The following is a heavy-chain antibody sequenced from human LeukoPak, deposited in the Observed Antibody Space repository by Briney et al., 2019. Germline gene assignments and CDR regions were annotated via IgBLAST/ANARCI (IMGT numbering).Heavy chain of an antibody. D-gene: IGHD6-13*01. V-gene: IGHV3-30*02. CDR3: ASIAAATNCFDP. CDR1: GFTFSSYA. CDR2: IRYDGSIK. Sequence: QAGGSLRLSCAASGFTFSSYAMHWVRQAPGKGLEWVAFIRYDGSIKFYADSVKGRFTISRDNSKNTLYLQMNSLRAEDTAMYYCASIAAATNCFDPWGQGTLLTVSS. J-gene: IGHJ5*02.